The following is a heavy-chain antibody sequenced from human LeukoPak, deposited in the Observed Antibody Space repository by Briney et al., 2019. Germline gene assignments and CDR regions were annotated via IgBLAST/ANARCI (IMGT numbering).Heavy chain of an antibody. CDR2: ISGSGGST. D-gene: IGHD2-15*01. Sequence: PGGSLRLSCAASGFTFTTYAMSWVRQAPGKGLEWVSAISGSGGSTYYADSVKGRFTISRDNSKNTLYLQMNSLRAEDTAVYYCAKRGYCSGGGCSKMYYFDYWGQGTLVTASS. CDR1: GFTFTTYA. V-gene: IGHV3-23*01. J-gene: IGHJ4*02. CDR3: AKRGYCSGGGCSKMYYFDY.